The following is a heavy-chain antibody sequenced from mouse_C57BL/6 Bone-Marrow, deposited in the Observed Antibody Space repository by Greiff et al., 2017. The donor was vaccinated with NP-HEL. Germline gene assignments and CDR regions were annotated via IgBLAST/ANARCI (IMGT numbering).Heavy chain of an antibody. CDR1: GYTFTSYG. D-gene: IGHD1-1*01. J-gene: IGHJ3*01. CDR3: ARSHCYGSSYGGFAY. CDR2: IYPRSGNT. V-gene: IGHV1-81*01. Sequence: QVQLQQSGAELARPGASVKLSCKASGYTFTSYGISWVKQRPGQGLEWIGEIYPRSGNTYYTDKFKGRAPLTADNSSSTLYLQLRSLTSEDSAVYFWARSHCYGSSYGGFAYWGQGTLVTVSA.